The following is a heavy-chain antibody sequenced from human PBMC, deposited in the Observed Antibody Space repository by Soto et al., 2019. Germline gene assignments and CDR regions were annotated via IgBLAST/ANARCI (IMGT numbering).Heavy chain of an antibody. V-gene: IGHV1-69*01. J-gene: IGHJ5*02. CDR1: GYTFNTHA. Sequence: QVHLVQSGAEVNEPGSSVRVSCKASGYTFNTHAIHWLRQAPGQGPERMGVILPIFGTANYVERFQGRLTITADESTSTAYMELTGVTSEDTAFYFCAKEEKGWSIYPSTLPSWGQGTLVTVSS. D-gene: IGHD3-3*02. CDR2: ILPIFGTA. CDR3: AKEEKGWSIYPSTLPS.